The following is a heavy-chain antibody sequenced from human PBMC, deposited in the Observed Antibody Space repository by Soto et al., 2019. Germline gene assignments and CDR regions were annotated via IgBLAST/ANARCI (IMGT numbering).Heavy chain of an antibody. CDR1: GFTFSSYA. D-gene: IGHD6-19*01. J-gene: IGHJ4*02. Sequence: GGSLRLSCAASGFTFSSYAMSWVRQAPGKGLEWVSAISGSGGSTYYADSVKGRFTISRDNSKNTLYLQMDSLRAEDTAVYYCAKDQWQWLVRYYFDYWGQGTLVTVSS. V-gene: IGHV3-23*01. CDR3: AKDQWQWLVRYYFDY. CDR2: ISGSGGST.